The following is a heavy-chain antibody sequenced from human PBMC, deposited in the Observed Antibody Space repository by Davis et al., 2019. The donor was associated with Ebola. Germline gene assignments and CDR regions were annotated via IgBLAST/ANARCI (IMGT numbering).Heavy chain of an antibody. Sequence: ASVKVSCKASGYTFTSYGISWVRQAPGQGLEWMGWISAYNGNTNYAQKLQGRVTMTTDTSTSTAYMELRSLRSDDTAVYYCAREGVWFGELLSNYFDYWGQGTLVTVSS. CDR1: GYTFTSYG. CDR2: ISAYNGNT. CDR3: AREGVWFGELLSNYFDY. D-gene: IGHD3-10*01. V-gene: IGHV1-18*01. J-gene: IGHJ4*02.